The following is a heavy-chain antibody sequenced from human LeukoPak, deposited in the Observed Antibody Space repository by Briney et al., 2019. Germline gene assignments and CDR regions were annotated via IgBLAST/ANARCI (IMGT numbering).Heavy chain of an antibody. D-gene: IGHD5-12*01. CDR3: TRDLGQWLLQGIFFDY. J-gene: IGHJ4*02. Sequence: GASVKVSCKASGYTFTSYGISWVRQAPGQGPEWMGWISAYSTYNGNTSYAQKFQGRVTMTTDTSTSTAYMELRSLRSDDTAVYYCTRDLGQWLLQGIFFDYWGQGTLVTVSS. CDR2: ISAYSTYNGNT. CDR1: GYTFTSYG. V-gene: IGHV1-18*01.